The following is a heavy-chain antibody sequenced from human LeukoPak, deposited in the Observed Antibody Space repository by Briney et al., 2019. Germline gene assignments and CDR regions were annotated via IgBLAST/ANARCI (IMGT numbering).Heavy chain of an antibody. CDR2: IYTSGNT. Sequence: PSETLSLTCTVSGGSISSFYWSWIRQPAGEGLEWIGRIYTSGNTNYNPSLKSRVTMSVDTSKNQSSQKLSSVPAADTAVYYCARNWEGYCSRTSCYGPALDIWGQGTMVTASS. V-gene: IGHV4-4*07. CDR1: GGSISSFY. CDR3: ARNWEGYCSRTSCYGPALDI. D-gene: IGHD2-2*01. J-gene: IGHJ3*02.